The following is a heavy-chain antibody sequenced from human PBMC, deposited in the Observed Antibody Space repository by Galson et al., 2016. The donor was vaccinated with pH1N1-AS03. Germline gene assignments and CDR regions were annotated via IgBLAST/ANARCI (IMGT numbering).Heavy chain of an antibody. J-gene: IGHJ5*01. Sequence: SLRLSCAASGFTFTSYSMNWVRQAPGKGLEWVSFISDDGKSTHYADSVKGRFTISRDDAKNSLFLQMNSLRTEDTAFYYCVKSGTYSSSRGWFDSWGQGTLVTVSS. CDR2: ISDDGKST. CDR3: VKSGTYSSSRGWFDS. CDR1: GFTFTSYS. V-gene: IGHV3-48*04. D-gene: IGHD6-13*01.